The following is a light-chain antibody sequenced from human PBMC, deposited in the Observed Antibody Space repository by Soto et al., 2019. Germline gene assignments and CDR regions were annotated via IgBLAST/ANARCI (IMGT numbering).Light chain of an antibody. J-gene: IGLJ3*02. CDR2: LNSDGSH. CDR1: SGHSSYA. V-gene: IGLV4-69*01. Sequence: QLVLTQSPSASASLGASVKLTCTLSSGHSSYAIAWHQQQPEKGPRYLMKLNSDGSHSKGDGIPDRFSGSSSGAERYLPISSLQSEDEADYYCQTWGTGSPWVFGGGTKLTVL. CDR3: QTWGTGSPWV.